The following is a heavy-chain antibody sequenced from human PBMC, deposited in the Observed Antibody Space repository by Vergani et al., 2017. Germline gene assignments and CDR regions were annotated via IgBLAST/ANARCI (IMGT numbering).Heavy chain of an antibody. CDR1: FYSIIIIIYY. D-gene: IGHD3-22*01. Sequence: HDSVPLLFNSSYTLSLTCTFSFYSIIIIIYYFCWILHPPFNFLELIVIIYNILNFYSSSSLKILFTISSYTSKNQFSLMLTSVTAADTAVYYCASGKYYSDSTSHFRGRYFDVWGRGTLVTVPS. V-gene: IGHV4-39*01. CDR3: ASGKYYSDSTSHFRGRYFDV. CDR2: IYNILNF. J-gene: IGHJ2*01.